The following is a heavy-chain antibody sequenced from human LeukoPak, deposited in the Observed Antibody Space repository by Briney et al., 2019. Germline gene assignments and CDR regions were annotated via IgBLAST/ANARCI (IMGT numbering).Heavy chain of an antibody. Sequence: ASVKVSCKTSGYAFINYDINWVRQATGQGLEWMGWMDPNNGNTGYAQKLQGRVTMTRDTSANTAYMELSSLTSEDTAVYYCARGPRESTTSDYWGQGTLVTVSS. CDR1: GYAFINYD. CDR2: MDPNNGNT. J-gene: IGHJ4*02. CDR3: ARGPRESTTSDY. D-gene: IGHD1-14*01. V-gene: IGHV1-8*02.